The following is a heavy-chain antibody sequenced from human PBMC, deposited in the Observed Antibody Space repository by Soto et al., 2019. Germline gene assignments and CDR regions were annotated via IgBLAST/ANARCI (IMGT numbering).Heavy chain of an antibody. D-gene: IGHD6-19*01. J-gene: IGHJ4*02. CDR1: GYSFTSYW. CDR3: ARSSVYSSGWYEGYYFDY. V-gene: IGHV5-51*01. Sequence: PGESLKISCKGSGYSFTSYWIGRVRQMPGKGLEWMGIIYPGDSDTRYSPSFQGQVTISADKSISTAYLQWSSLKASDTAMYYCARSSVYSSGWYEGYYFDYWGQGTLVTVSS. CDR2: IYPGDSDT.